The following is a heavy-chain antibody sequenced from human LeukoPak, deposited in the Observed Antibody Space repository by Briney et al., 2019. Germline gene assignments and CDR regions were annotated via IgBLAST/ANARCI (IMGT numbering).Heavy chain of an antibody. J-gene: IGHJ4*02. D-gene: IGHD6-19*01. Sequence: GESLKISCKGSGYSFTSYWIGWVRQVPGKGLEWMGIIYPGDSDTRYSPSFQGQVTISADKSISTAYLQWSSLKASDTAMYYCARARRYGQWLAYYFDYWGQGTLVTVSS. CDR2: IYPGDSDT. CDR3: ARARRYGQWLAYYFDY. V-gene: IGHV5-51*01. CDR1: GYSFTSYW.